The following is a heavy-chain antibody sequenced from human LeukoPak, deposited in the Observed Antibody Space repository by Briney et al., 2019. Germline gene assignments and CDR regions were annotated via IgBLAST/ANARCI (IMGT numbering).Heavy chain of an antibody. CDR2: IHPSDGVT. V-gene: IGHV1-46*01. CDR3: ARDNIGSSGWTGLGY. J-gene: IGHJ4*02. Sequence: GASVKVSCKASGYTLTSHCIHWVRQAPGQGLEWMGLIHPSDGVTTYAQNFQGRVTVTRDTSTSTVYMELSSLRSEDTAVYYCARDNIGSSGWTGLGYWGQGTLVTVSS. D-gene: IGHD6-19*01. CDR1: GYTLTSHC.